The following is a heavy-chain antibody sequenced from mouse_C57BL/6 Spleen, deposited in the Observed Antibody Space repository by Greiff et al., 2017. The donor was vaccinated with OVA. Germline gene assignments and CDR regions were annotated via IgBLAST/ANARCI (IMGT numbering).Heavy chain of an antibody. Sequence: QVQLQQSGPELVKPGASVKISCKASGYAFSSSWMNWVKQRPGKGLEWIGRIYPGDGDTNYNGKFKGKATLTADKSSSTAYMQLSSLTSEDSAVYFCARKGLPYWYFDVWGTGTTVTVSS. CDR3: ARKGLPYWYFDV. CDR2: IYPGDGDT. J-gene: IGHJ1*03. V-gene: IGHV1-82*01. CDR1: GYAFSSSW. D-gene: IGHD5-5*01.